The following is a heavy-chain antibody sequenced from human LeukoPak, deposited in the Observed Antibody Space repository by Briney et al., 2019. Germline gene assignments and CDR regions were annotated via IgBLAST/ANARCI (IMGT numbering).Heavy chain of an antibody. Sequence: ASVKVSRKASGGTFSSYTISWVRQAPGQGLEWVGRTIPILGVANYAQKFQGRVTITADNSTSTAYMELSSLRSEDTGVYYGARKYSSGWSGAFDIWGQGKMVTVSS. CDR3: ARKYSSGWSGAFDI. J-gene: IGHJ3*02. D-gene: IGHD6-19*01. CDR1: GGTFSSYT. CDR2: TIPILGVA. V-gene: IGHV1-69*02.